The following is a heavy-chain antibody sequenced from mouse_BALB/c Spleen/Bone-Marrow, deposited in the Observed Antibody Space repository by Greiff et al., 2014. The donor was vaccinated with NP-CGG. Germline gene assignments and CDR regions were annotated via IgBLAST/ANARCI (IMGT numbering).Heavy chain of an antibody. CDR1: GFSLTSYG. V-gene: IGHV2-2*02. Sequence: VKLVESGPGLVQPSQSLSITCTVSGFSLTSYGVHWVRQSPGKGLEWLGVIWSGGNTDYNAAFISRLSISKDNSKSQVFFKMNSLQANDTAIYYCARESFAYWGQGTLVTVSA. D-gene: IGHD1-3*01. CDR3: ARESFAY. CDR2: IWSGGNT. J-gene: IGHJ3*01.